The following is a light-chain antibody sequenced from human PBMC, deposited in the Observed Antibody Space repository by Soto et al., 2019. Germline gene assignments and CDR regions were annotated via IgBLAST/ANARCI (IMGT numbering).Light chain of an antibody. J-gene: IGKJ1*01. V-gene: IGKV2-24*01. CDR2: QIS. CDR3: VQFADFPRT. Sequence: DVVLTQTPLSSPVTLGQPASISCRSSQSLVYSDGNTYLSWLQQRPGQPQRLLIYQISNRFSGVPDRLSSSGAGTDFTPKISRVEAEDVGVYYCVQFADFPRTFGQGTTVEIK. CDR1: QSLVYSDGNTY.